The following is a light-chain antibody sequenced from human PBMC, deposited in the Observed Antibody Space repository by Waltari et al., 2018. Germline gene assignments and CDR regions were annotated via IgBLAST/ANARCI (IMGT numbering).Light chain of an antibody. Sequence: EIVMTQSPATLSVSPGERATLSCRASQSVSSNLAWYQQKPGQAPRLLIYGASTMATGIPARFSGSGSGKEFNLTISSLQSEDFAVYYCQQSNNWPPLPFGGGTTVEIK. CDR1: QSVSSN. CDR2: GAS. V-gene: IGKV3-15*01. J-gene: IGKJ4*01. CDR3: QQSNNWPPLP.